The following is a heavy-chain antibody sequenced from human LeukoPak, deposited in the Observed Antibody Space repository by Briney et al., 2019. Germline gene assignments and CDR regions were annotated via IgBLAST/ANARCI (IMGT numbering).Heavy chain of an antibody. CDR1: GFTFSSYA. V-gene: IGHV3-23*01. D-gene: IGHD6-13*01. CDR3: AKRIAAAGNRGFDY. J-gene: IGHJ4*02. Sequence: GGSLRLSCAASGFTFSSYAMNWVRQAPGKGLEWVSAISDSGGSAYYADSVKGRFTISRDNSKSTLYLQMNSLGAEDTALYYCAKRIAAAGNRGFDYWGQGTLVTVSS. CDR2: ISDSGGSA.